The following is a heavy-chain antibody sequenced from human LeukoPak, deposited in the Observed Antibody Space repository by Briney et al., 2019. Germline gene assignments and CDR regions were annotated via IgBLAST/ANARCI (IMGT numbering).Heavy chain of an antibody. CDR2: ISDSSTYI. J-gene: IGHJ4*02. CDR3: ARDSLGTSLANFDY. Sequence: GGSLRLSCAASGFTLNTYSMNWVRQAPGKGLEWGSSISDSSTYIYYADSVKGRFTISRDNARNSLYLQMNSLRAEDTAVYYCARDSLGTSLANFDYWGQGTQVTVSS. V-gene: IGHV3-21*01. CDR1: GFTLNTYS. D-gene: IGHD2-2*01.